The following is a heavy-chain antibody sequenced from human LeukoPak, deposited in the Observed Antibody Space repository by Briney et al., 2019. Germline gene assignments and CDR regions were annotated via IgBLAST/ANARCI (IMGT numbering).Heavy chain of an antibody. V-gene: IGHV1-69*06. D-gene: IGHD3-9*01. Sequence: ASVSVSCKASGGTFSSYAISWVRHAPGQGLEWMGGIIPMFGTANYAQKFQGRVTINADKSTSTAYMELSSLRSEDTAVYYCAIPNYDILTGFTLDYWGQGTLVTVSS. CDR3: AIPNYDILTGFTLDY. J-gene: IGHJ4*02. CDR1: GGTFSSYA. CDR2: IIPMFGTA.